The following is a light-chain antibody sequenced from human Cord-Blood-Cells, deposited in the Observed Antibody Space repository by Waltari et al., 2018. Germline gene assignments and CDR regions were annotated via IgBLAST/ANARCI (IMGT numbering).Light chain of an antibody. Sequence: QSALTQPASVSGSPGQSIPISCTGTSSDVGGYNYVSWYQQHPRKAPKLMIYDVSNRPSGVSNRFSGSKSGNTASLTISGLQAEDEADYYCSSYTSSSTLVFGGGTKLTVL. CDR1: SSDVGGYNY. V-gene: IGLV2-14*01. J-gene: IGLJ2*01. CDR3: SSYTSSSTLV. CDR2: DVS.